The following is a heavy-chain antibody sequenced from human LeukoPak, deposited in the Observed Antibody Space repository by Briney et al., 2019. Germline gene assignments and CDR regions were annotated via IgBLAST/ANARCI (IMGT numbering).Heavy chain of an antibody. V-gene: IGHV3-53*01. D-gene: IGHD3-16*01. CDR3: ARGVESLAANTLAY. Sequence: GGSLRLSCAASGFTVITNDMTWVRQAPGKGLEWVSVLYSDGNTKYADSVQGRFTISRDNSKNTLYLEMNSLSPDDTAVYYCARGVESLAANTLAYWGQGTLVTVS. CDR2: LYSDGNT. CDR1: GFTVITND. J-gene: IGHJ4*02.